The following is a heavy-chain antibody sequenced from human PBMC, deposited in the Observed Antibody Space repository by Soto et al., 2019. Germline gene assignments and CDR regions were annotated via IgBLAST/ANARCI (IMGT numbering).Heavy chain of an antibody. J-gene: IGHJ5*02. V-gene: IGHV1-18*01. CDR2: ISTYNGNT. Sequence: ASVKVSCKASGYTFTSYDISWVRQAPGQGLEWMGWISTYNGNTNYAQKLQGRVTMTTDTPTSTAYMELRSLRSDDTAVYYCARGFRVAATRWWFDPWGQGTLVTVSS. CDR1: GYTFTSYD. D-gene: IGHD2-15*01. CDR3: ARGFRVAATRWWFDP.